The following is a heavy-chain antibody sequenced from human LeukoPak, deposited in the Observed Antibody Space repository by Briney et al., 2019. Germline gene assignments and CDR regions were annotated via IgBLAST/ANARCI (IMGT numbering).Heavy chain of an antibody. CDR3: ARDLTWEVPFDY. CDR1: GFTFSSYS. CDR2: ISSSSSYI. V-gene: IGHV3-21*01. Sequence: GGSLRLSCAASGFTFSSYSMNWVRQAPGKGLEWVSSISSSSSYIYYADSVKGRFTISRDNAKNSLYLQMNSLRAEDTAVYYCARDLTWEVPFDYWGQGTLVTVSS. J-gene: IGHJ4*02. D-gene: IGHD1-26*01.